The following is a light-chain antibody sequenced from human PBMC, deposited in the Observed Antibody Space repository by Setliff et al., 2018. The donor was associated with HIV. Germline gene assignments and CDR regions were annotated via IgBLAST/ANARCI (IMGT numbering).Light chain of an antibody. J-gene: IGLJ2*01. CDR2: EVN. CDR1: SSNIGSYKL. Sequence: QSVLTQPASVSGSPGQSITISCTGTSSNIGSYKLVSWYQQRPGKAPKLFIYEVNQRPSGVSNRFSGSKSGNTASLTISGLRAEDEADYYCCSYAGVSPSLVFGGGTKVTVL. V-gene: IGLV2-23*02. CDR3: CSYAGVSPSLV.